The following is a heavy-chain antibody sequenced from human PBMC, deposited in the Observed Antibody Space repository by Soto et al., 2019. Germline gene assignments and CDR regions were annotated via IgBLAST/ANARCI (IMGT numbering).Heavy chain of an antibody. CDR1: GGTFSSYA. V-gene: IGHV1-69*13. Sequence: SVKVSCKASGGTFSSYAISWVRQAPGQGLEWMGGIIPIFGTANYAQKFQGRVTITADESTSTAYMELSSLRSEDTAVYYCARERRGLNLFDPWGQGTLVTVSS. D-gene: IGHD1-1*01. CDR3: ARERRGLNLFDP. CDR2: IIPIFGTA. J-gene: IGHJ5*02.